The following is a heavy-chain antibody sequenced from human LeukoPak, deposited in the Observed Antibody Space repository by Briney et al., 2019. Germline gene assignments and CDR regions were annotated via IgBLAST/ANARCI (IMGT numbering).Heavy chain of an antibody. V-gene: IGHV3-48*02. CDR3: AREGYGDYYGAFDI. CDR1: GFTFSSYS. D-gene: IGHD4-17*01. Sequence: PGGSLRLSCAASGFTFSSYSMNWVRQAPGKGLEWVSYISSSSSTIYYADSVKGRFTISRDNAKNSLYPQMNSLRDEDTAVYYCAREGYGDYYGAFDIWGRGTMVTVSS. J-gene: IGHJ3*02. CDR2: ISSSSSTI.